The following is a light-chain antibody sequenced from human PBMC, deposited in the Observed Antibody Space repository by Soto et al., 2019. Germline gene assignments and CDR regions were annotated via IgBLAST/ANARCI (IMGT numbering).Light chain of an antibody. CDR1: QSLLNSNGNYY. Sequence: DIVMTQSPLFLSVTPGEPASISCRSSQSLLNSNGNYYLDWYLQKPGQSPQLLIYLGSSRASGVPDRFSGSGSGTDFTLEISRVEAEDVGVYYCMQALQAITFGQGTRLEIK. J-gene: IGKJ5*01. V-gene: IGKV2-28*01. CDR2: LGS. CDR3: MQALQAIT.